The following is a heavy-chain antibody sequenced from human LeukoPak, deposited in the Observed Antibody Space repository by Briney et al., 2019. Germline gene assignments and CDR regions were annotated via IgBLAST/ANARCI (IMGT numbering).Heavy chain of an antibody. Sequence: PSETLSLTCTVSGGSISSYYWSWIRQPPGKGLEWIGYIYYSGSTNYNPSLKSRVTISVDTSKNQFSLKLSSVTAADTAVYYCVSGYSNYGGIFDYWGQGTLVTVSS. CDR1: GGSISSYY. CDR2: IYYSGST. J-gene: IGHJ4*02. D-gene: IGHD4-11*01. CDR3: VSGYSNYGGIFDY. V-gene: IGHV4-59*01.